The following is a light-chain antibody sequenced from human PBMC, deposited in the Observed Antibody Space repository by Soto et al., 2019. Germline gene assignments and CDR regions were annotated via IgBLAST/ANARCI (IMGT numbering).Light chain of an antibody. CDR2: AAS. CDR3: QQSYSLRGT. Sequence: DIQMTQSPSTLSASVGDRVTITCRASQSISSYLNWYQQKPGKAPKLLIYAASSLQSGVPSRFSGSGSGTDFTLTIRSFQPDDFATYFCQQSYSLRGTFGQGTK. V-gene: IGKV1-39*01. J-gene: IGKJ1*01. CDR1: QSISSY.